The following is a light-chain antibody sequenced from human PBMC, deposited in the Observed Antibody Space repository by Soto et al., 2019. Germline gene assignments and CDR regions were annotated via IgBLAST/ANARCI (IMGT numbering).Light chain of an antibody. CDR3: HQRSSWYT. CDR2: DAS. CDR1: QSISTY. Sequence: EIVLTQSPATLSLSPGERATLSCRASQSISTYLAWFQQKPGQAPRLLIYDASNRATGVPARFSGSGSGTDFTLSISSLEPEDSAIYYCHQRSSWYTFGQGTKVEIK. J-gene: IGKJ2*01. V-gene: IGKV3-11*01.